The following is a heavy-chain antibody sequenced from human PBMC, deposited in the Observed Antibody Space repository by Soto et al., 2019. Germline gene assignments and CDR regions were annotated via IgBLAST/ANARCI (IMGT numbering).Heavy chain of an antibody. Sequence: QVQLQESGPGLVKPSETLSLTCTVSGGSISSNIYYWGWVRQPPGKGLEWIGSIYYTGNNFYNPSLKSRGTLSVDTSENQFSLKLPSVTAADTAVYFCARHSHEDHGDPNWFDPWGQGTLVTVSS. CDR1: GGSISSNIYY. CDR2: IYYTGNN. J-gene: IGHJ5*02. CDR3: ARHSHEDHGDPNWFDP. D-gene: IGHD4-17*01. V-gene: IGHV4-39*01.